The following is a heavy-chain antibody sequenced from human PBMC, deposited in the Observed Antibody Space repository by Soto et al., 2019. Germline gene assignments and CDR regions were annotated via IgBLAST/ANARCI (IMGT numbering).Heavy chain of an antibody. CDR3: ARGSTGYSSSWYDY. Sequence: GGSLRLSCAASGFTFSSYAMHWVRPAPGKGLEWVAIISYDGSNKDYADSVKGRFTISRDNSKNTLYLQMNSLRAEDTAVYYCARGSTGYSSSWYDYWGQGTLVTVSS. J-gene: IGHJ4*02. V-gene: IGHV3-30*04. CDR2: ISYDGSNK. D-gene: IGHD6-13*01. CDR1: GFTFSSYA.